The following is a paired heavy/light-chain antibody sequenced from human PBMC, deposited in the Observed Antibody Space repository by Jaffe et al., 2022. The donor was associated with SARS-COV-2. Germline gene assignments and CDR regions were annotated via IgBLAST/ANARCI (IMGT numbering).Light chain of an antibody. CDR3: QQYDKWPLT. V-gene: IGKV3-15*01. CDR1: QSVSGN. J-gene: IGKJ3*01. Sequence: EIVMTQSPATLSVSPGERVTLSCRASQSVSGNLVWYQKKPGQAPRLLIFDSSTRATGIPARFSGSGSGTEFRLTISSLQSEDFAVYYCQQYDKWPLTFGPGTKVDIK. CDR2: DSS.
Heavy chain of an antibody. Sequence: DVHLVESGGGSVQPGGSLRLSCAASGFTFGSYDMGWVRQAPGEGLEWVSGINGGGTWTVYADSVKGRFTISRDSSRNTLYLQMNSLRAEDTAVYFCAKVFDTSTQYQWKFDLWGRGTLVTVSS. CDR1: GFTFGSYD. J-gene: IGHJ2*01. CDR3: AKVFDTSTQYQWKFDL. D-gene: IGHD6-19*01. V-gene: IGHV3-23*04. CDR2: INGGGTWT.